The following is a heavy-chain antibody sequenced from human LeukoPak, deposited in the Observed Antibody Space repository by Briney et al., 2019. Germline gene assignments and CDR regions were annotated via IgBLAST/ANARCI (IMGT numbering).Heavy chain of an antibody. Sequence: PGGSLRLSCAASGFTFSSYWMSWVRQAPGKGLEWVANIKQDGSEKCYVDSVKGRFTISRDNAKNSLYLQMNSLRAEDTAVYYCARGRRDSSGWRGYYYMDVWGKGTTVTVSS. CDR3: ARGRRDSSGWRGYYYMDV. CDR2: IKQDGSEK. J-gene: IGHJ6*03. CDR1: GFTFSSYW. D-gene: IGHD6-19*01. V-gene: IGHV3-7*01.